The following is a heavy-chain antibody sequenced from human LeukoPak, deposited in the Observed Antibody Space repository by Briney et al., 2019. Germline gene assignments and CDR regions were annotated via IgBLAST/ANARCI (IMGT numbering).Heavy chain of an antibody. V-gene: IGHV4-34*01. CDR1: GGSFSGYY. CDR2: INHSGST. Sequence: SETLSLTCAVYGGSFSGYYWSWIRQPPGKGLEWIGEINHSGSTNYNPSLKSRVTISVDTSKNQFSLKLSSVTAADTAVYYCASPLLQLGIPGKRPQYLDYWGQGTLVTVSS. J-gene: IGHJ4*02. D-gene: IGHD7-27*01. CDR3: ASPLLQLGIPGKRPQYLDY.